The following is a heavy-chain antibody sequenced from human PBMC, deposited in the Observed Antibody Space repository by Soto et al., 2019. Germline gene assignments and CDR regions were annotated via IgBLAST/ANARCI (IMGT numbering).Heavy chain of an antibody. CDR2: IYYSGST. D-gene: IGHD5-12*01. V-gene: IGHV4-59*01. CDR1: GGCISSYY. CDR3: ARSSGYDWVDFDY. J-gene: IGHJ4*02. Sequence: SETLSLTCTVSGGCISSYYWIWIRQPPGKGLEWIGYIYYSGSTNYNPSLKSRVTISVDTSKNQFSLKLSSVTAADTAVYYCARSSGYDWVDFDYWGQGTLVTVSS.